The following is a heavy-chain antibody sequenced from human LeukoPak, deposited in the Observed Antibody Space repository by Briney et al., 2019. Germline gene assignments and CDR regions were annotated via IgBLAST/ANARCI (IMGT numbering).Heavy chain of an antibody. CDR2: ISGSGGST. CDR1: GFTFSSYA. J-gene: IGHJ6*02. V-gene: IGHV3-23*01. Sequence: GGSLRLSCAASGFTFSSYAMSWVRQAPGKGLEWVSAISGSGGSTYYADSVKGRFTISRDNSKNTLYLQMNCLRAEDTAVYYCAKRDQLLYDYYYYYGMDVWGQGTTVTVSS. D-gene: IGHD2-2*02. CDR3: AKRDQLLYDYYYYYGMDV.